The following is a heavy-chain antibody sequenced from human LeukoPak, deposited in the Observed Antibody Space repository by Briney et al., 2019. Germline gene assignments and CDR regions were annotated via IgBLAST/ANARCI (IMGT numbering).Heavy chain of an antibody. CDR2: IYTSGSA. Sequence: SETLSLTCTVSGDSISNYFWTWIRQPAGKGLEWIGRIYTSGSADYNPSLKSRVTISVDTSKNQFSLKLSSVTAADTAVYYCARLRYVFGYYYMDVWGKGTTVTVSS. D-gene: IGHD1-14*01. J-gene: IGHJ6*03. V-gene: IGHV4-4*07. CDR3: ARLRYVFGYYYMDV. CDR1: GDSISNYF.